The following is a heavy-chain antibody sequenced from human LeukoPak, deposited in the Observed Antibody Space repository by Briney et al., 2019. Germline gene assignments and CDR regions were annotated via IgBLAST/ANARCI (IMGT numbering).Heavy chain of an antibody. J-gene: IGHJ4*02. D-gene: IGHD6-6*01. V-gene: IGHV1-2*04. CDR3: ARESAARPKHFDY. CDR1: GYTFTGHY. CDR2: INPKCGDT. Sequence: ASVKVSCKASGYTFTGHYVHWVRQAPGQGLEWMGWINPKCGDTKYAQNFQGWVTMTRDTSISTAYVELSRLRSDDTAVYYCARESAARPKHFDYWGQGTLVTVPS.